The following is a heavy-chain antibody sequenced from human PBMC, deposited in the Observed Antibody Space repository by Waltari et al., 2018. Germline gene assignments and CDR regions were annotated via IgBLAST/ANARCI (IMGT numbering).Heavy chain of an antibody. Sequence: QDHLVQSGPEVTRPGASGKVSCKRSGYPDQEFSIHGVRQAPGRGLEWVGGVNPGNGKTIYAHSLQGRVTMTEDTSTDTAYLELRGLKSDDTAVFYCATGPGATPLFSYWGQGTLVTVSS. J-gene: IGHJ4*02. V-gene: IGHV1-24*01. CDR3: ATGPGATPLFSY. D-gene: IGHD1-26*01. CDR2: VNPGNGKT. CDR1: GYPDQEFS.